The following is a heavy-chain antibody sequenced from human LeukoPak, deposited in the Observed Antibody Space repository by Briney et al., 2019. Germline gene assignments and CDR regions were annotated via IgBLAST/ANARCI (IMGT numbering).Heavy chain of an antibody. D-gene: IGHD4-17*01. V-gene: IGHV3-23*01. J-gene: IGHJ4*02. Sequence: TGGSLRLSCAASGFTFSSHTMSWVRQAPGKGLEWVSGISGSGVNTYYANSVKGRFTISRDKFMNTLYLQMNSLRAEDTAVYYCARAIHVDYGDYSYFDYWGQGTLVTVSS. CDR1: GFTFSSHT. CDR3: ARAIHVDYGDYSYFDY. CDR2: ISGSGVNT.